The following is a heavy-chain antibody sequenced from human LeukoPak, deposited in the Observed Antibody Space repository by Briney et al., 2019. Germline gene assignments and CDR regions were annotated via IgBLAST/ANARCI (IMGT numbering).Heavy chain of an antibody. CDR3: ARSPSYDTNGYYYDY. CDR1: GASISNSNW. Sequence: SGTLSLTCAVTGASISNSNWWTWIRQPPGKGLEWIGEINRSGSTHYNPSLKSRVTISIDTSRNQFSLKLSSLTAADTAVYYCARSPSYDTNGYYYDYWGQGTLVTVSS. CDR2: INRSGST. J-gene: IGHJ4*02. V-gene: IGHV4-4*02. D-gene: IGHD3-22*01.